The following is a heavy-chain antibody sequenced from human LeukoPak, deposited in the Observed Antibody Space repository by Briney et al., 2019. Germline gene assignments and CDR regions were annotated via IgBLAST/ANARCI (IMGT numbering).Heavy chain of an antibody. V-gene: IGHV3-33*01. CDR3: ARDLSYASLDY. D-gene: IGHD3-16*01. Sequence: GGSLRLSCAASGFTFSNYGMHWVRQAPGKGLEWVALIWYDGSKKYYADSVKGRFTISRDDSKNTLYLQMNSLRVEDTAVYYCARDLSYASLDYWGQGTLVTVSS. J-gene: IGHJ4*02. CDR2: IWYDGSKK. CDR1: GFTFSNYG.